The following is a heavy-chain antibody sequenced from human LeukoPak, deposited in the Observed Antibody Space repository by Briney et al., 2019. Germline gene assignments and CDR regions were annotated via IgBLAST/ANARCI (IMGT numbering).Heavy chain of an antibody. CDR1: GYSISSGYY. CDR3: ARSITMVRGGDAFDI. J-gene: IGHJ3*02. CDR2: IYHSGST. Sequence: SETLSLTCTVSGYSISSGYYWGWIRQPPGKGLEWIGSIYHSGSTYYNPSLKSRVTISVDTSKNQFSLKLSSVTAADTAVYYCARSITMVRGGDAFDIWGQGTMVTVSS. D-gene: IGHD3-10*01. V-gene: IGHV4-38-2*02.